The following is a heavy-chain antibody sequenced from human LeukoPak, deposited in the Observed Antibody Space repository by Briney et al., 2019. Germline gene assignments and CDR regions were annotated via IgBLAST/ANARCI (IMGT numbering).Heavy chain of an antibody. CDR1: GDSVSSNSGA. CDR2: TYYRSKWYN. J-gene: IGHJ4*02. V-gene: IGHV6-1*01. D-gene: IGHD2-2*01. Sequence: SQTLSLTCVISGDSVSSNSGAWNWIRQSPSRGLEWLGRTYYRSKWYNEYALSVKSRITINPDTTKNQFCLQLSSVTPEDTAVYYCVRGGVEAPAAMGFDYWGQGTLVTVSS. CDR3: VRGGVEAPAAMGFDY.